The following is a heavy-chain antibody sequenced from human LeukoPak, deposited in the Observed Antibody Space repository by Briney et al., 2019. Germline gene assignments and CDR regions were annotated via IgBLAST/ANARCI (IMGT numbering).Heavy chain of an antibody. CDR2: IKTDGSTT. CDR1: GFTFSSYW. CDR3: AELGITMIGGV. D-gene: IGHD3-10*02. J-gene: IGHJ6*04. Sequence: PGGSLRLSCAASGFTFSSYWMHWVRQTPGKGLVWVSRIKTDGSTTSYADSVKGRFTISRDNAKNSLSLQMNSLRAEDTAVYYCAELGITMIGGVWGKGTTVTISS. V-gene: IGHV3-74*01.